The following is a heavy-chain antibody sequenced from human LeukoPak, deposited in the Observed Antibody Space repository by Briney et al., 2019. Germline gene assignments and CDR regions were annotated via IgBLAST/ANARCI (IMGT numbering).Heavy chain of an antibody. D-gene: IGHD3-22*01. Sequence: ASVKVSCKASGYTSTGYYMHWVRQAPGQGLEWMGWINPNSGGTNYAQKFQGWVTMTRDTSISTAYMELSRLRSDDTAVYYCARGGRDYYDSSGYPYSEGFDYWGQGTLVTVSS. CDR1: GYTSTGYY. CDR3: ARGGRDYYDSSGYPYSEGFDY. V-gene: IGHV1-2*04. J-gene: IGHJ4*02. CDR2: INPNSGGT.